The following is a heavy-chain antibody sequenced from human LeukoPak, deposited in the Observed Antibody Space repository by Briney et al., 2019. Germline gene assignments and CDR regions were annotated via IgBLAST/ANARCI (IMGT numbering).Heavy chain of an antibody. J-gene: IGHJ4*02. CDR1: GFTFSSYG. D-gene: IGHD6-13*01. V-gene: IGHV3-23*01. CDR2: ISGSGDRR. Sequence: GGSLRLSCAASGFTFSSYGMSWVRQAPGKGLEWVSGISGSGDRRNYANSVKGRFTISRDISKNTPYLQMNSLRVEDTAVYYCAKGPKQLLVGSRGYYFDYWGQGTLVTVSS. CDR3: AKGPKQLLVGSRGYYFDY.